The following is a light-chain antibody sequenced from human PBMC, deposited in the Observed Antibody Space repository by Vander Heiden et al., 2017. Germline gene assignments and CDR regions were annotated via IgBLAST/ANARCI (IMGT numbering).Light chain of an antibody. Sequence: SYVLTQSPSLSVAPGQTARITGAGNYIGSDRVHWYQQKPGQAPVLVIYDDNDRPSGIPERFSGSKSGNTATLTISRVEAGDEADYYCQVWATSSDHPVFGGGAKLTVL. J-gene: IGLJ3*02. CDR1: YIGSDR. CDR3: QVWATSSDHPV. CDR2: DDN. V-gene: IGLV3-21*02.